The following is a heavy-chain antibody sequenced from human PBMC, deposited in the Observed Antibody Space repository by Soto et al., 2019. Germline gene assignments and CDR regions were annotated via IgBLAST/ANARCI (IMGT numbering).Heavy chain of an antibody. CDR2: INTDGTST. Sequence: EVQLVESGGGLVQPGGSLRLSCVASGFSFSNYWMHWLRQGPGKGLMWVSRINTDGTSTNYADSVKGRFTISRDNATHTLYLQMDSLRAEDTAVYYCAGSPGGYYIDWGQGTMVTVSS. D-gene: IGHD3-9*01. J-gene: IGHJ3*01. V-gene: IGHV3-74*01. CDR3: AGSPGGYYID. CDR1: GFSFSNYW.